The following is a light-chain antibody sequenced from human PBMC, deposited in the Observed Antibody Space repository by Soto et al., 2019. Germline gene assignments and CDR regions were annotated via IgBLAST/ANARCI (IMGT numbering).Light chain of an antibody. J-gene: IGKJ5*01. Sequence: EIVLTQSPGTLSLTPGERATLSCRASQSVSSRLAWYQQKPGQAPRLLISGASSRATGIPDRFSGSRSGTEFTLTISSLQSEDFAVYYCQQYNNWPAITFGQGTRLEIK. V-gene: IGKV3D-15*01. CDR2: GAS. CDR3: QQYNNWPAIT. CDR1: QSVSSR.